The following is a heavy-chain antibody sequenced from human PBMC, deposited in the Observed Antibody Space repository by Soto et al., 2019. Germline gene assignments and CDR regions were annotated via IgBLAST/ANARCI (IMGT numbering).Heavy chain of an antibody. Sequence: PSQTLSLTCCVYVGSFSGYYWSWLRQPPGKGLEWIGEIKHSGSTNYNPSLKSRVTISVDTSKNQFSLKLSSVPAADTGVYYCARGRRIFGVVIKGSYYFDYWGQGTRVTVAS. CDR2: IKHSGST. CDR3: ARGRRIFGVVIKGSYYFDY. V-gene: IGHV4-34*01. CDR1: VGSFSGYY. D-gene: IGHD3-3*01. J-gene: IGHJ4*02.